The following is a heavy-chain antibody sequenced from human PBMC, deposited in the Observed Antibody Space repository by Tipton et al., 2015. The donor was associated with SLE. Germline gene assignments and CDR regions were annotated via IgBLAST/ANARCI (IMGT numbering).Heavy chain of an antibody. V-gene: IGHV4-61*10. CDR1: GGSISYLYHY. CDR3: ARGGLGSDLRGSIYFGS. Sequence: TLSLTCTVSGGSISYLYHYWSWIRQPAGKGLEWIGGFSFSGTTNYNPSLKSRITISGDTSKNQFSLNLTSVTAADTAVYFCARGGLGSDLRGSIYFGSWGQGTLVTVSS. CDR2: FSFSGTT. J-gene: IGHJ4*02. D-gene: IGHD7-27*01.